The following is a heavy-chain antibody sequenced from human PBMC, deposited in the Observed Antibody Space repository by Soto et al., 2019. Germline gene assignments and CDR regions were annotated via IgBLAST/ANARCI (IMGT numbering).Heavy chain of an antibody. V-gene: IGHV4-30-2*01. CDR1: GGSLSSSAYS. J-gene: IGHJ3*02. CDR3: ARELLFYDSDGFSWDDAFDI. CDR2: IYQSGST. Sequence: QMHLQESGSGLVKPSQTLSLTCAVSGGSLSSSAYSWSWLRQPPGKGLEWIGFIYQSGSTYYNPSLKSRVTMSLDRPKNQFYLKLSSVTAADTAVYYCARELLFYDSDGFSWDDAFDIWGQGTMVTVSS. D-gene: IGHD3-22*01.